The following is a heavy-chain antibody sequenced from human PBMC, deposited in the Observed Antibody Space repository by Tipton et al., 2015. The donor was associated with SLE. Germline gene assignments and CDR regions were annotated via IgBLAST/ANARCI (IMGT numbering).Heavy chain of an antibody. CDR3: ARGAMINAFDI. J-gene: IGHJ3*02. V-gene: IGHV4-59*01. CDR1: GGSISSFY. Sequence: LRLSCTVSGGSISSFYWSWIRQPPGKGLEWIGYFYYSGSTNYNPSLKSRVTISVDTSKNQFSLKLSSVTAADTAVYYCARGAMINAFDIWGQGTMVTVSS. D-gene: IGHD5-12*01. CDR2: FYYSGST.